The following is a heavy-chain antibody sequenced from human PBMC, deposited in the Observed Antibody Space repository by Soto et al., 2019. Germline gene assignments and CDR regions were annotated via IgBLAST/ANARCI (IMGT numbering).Heavy chain of an antibody. CDR2: INPNSGGT. V-gene: IGHV1-2*04. CDR1: GYTFTGYY. D-gene: IGHD6-19*01. CDR3: ARGNEQWLAPNWFDP. J-gene: IGHJ5*02. Sequence: GASVKGSCKASGYTFTGYYMHWVRQAPGQGLEWMGWINPNSGGTNYAQKFQGWVTMTRDTSISTAYMELSRLRSDDTAVYYCARGNEQWLAPNWFDPWGQGTLVTVSS.